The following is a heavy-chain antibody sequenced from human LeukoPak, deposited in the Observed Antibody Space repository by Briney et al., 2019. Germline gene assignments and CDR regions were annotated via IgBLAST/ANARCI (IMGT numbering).Heavy chain of an antibody. Sequence: SETLSLTCTVSGGSISSGGYYWSWIRQHPGKGLEWIGYIYYSGSTYYNPSLKSRVTISVDTSKNPFSLKLSSVTAADTAVYYCARALGRLDENWFDPWGQGTLVTVSS. D-gene: IGHD6-19*01. CDR2: IYYSGST. J-gene: IGHJ5*02. CDR1: GGSISSGGYY. CDR3: ARALGRLDENWFDP. V-gene: IGHV4-31*03.